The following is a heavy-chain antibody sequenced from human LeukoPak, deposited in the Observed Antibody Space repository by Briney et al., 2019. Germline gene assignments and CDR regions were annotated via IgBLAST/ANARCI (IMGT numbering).Heavy chain of an antibody. V-gene: IGHV3-74*01. CDR2: INRDGTNT. CDR3: ARDLDQPSGY. CDR1: GFTFSTYW. Sequence: GASLRLSCAASGFTFSTYWMHWVRQAPGKGLVWVSRINRDGTNTGYADSVRGRFTISRDNAENTLYLQMNSLRAEDTAVYYCARDLDQPSGYWGQGTLVTVSS. D-gene: IGHD1-14*01. J-gene: IGHJ4*02.